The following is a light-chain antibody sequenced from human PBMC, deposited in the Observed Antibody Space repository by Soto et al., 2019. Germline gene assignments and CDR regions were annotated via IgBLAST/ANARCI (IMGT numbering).Light chain of an antibody. CDR2: EVS. CDR1: SSDVGGYNY. V-gene: IGLV2-14*01. J-gene: IGLJ3*02. CDR3: TSYTSSSTWV. Sequence: QSALTQPASVSGSPGQSITISCTGTSSDVGGYNYVSWYQQHPGKAPKLMIYEVSNRPSGVSNRFSGSKSGNTAPLTISGLRAEDEADYYCTSYTSSSTWVFGGGTKLTVL.